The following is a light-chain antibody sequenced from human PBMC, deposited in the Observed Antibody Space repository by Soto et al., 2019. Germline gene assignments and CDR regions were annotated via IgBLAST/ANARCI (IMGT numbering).Light chain of an antibody. CDR2: AAS. V-gene: IGKV1-8*01. CDR3: QQYYSYPRT. Sequence: IRMTQSPSSFSASTGDRVTITCRASQGISSYLAWYQQKPGKAPKLLIYAASTLQSGVPSRFSGSGSGTDFTLTISRLQSEDFATYYCQQYYSYPRTFGQGTKVEIK. J-gene: IGKJ1*01. CDR1: QGISSY.